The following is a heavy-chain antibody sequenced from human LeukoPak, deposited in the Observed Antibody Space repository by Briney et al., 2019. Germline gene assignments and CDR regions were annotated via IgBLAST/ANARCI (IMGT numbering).Heavy chain of an antibody. CDR1: GFTFSSYS. CDR3: ARGLRRGVISSSWFDP. CDR2: ISSTSSTI. D-gene: IGHD3-10*01. Sequence: GGSLRLSCAASGFTFSSYSMNWVRQAPGKGLEWVSYISSTSSTIYYVDSVKGRFTISRDNAKNSLYLQMNSLRAEDTAVYYCARGLRRGVISSSWFDPWGQGTLVTVSS. J-gene: IGHJ5*02. V-gene: IGHV3-48*01.